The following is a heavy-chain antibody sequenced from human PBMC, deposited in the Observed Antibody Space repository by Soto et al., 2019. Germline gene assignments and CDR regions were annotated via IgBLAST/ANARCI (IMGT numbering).Heavy chain of an antibody. J-gene: IGHJ6*02. Sequence: GSLRLSCAASGFTFSDYYMSWIRQAPGKGLEWVSYISSSGSTIYYADSVKGRFTISRDNSKNSLYLQMNSLRDEDTAVYYCARPEYSSSSYGMDVWGQGTTVTVSS. CDR2: ISSSGSTI. CDR3: ARPEYSSSSYGMDV. V-gene: IGHV3-11*04. D-gene: IGHD6-6*01. CDR1: GFTFSDYY.